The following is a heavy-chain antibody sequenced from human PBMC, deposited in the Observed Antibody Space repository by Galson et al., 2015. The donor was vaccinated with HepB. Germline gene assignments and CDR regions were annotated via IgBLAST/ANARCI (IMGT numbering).Heavy chain of an antibody. CDR3: ARQSARTYGYFLDAFDI. CDR2: IYPGDSDT. CDR1: GGRFTDHW. D-gene: IGHD4-17*01. J-gene: IGHJ3*02. Sequence: QSGAEVKKSGESLKISCKDSGGRFTDHWIGWVRQMPGKGLEWMGNIYPGDSDTRYSPSFQGQVTISADKSISTAYLQWSSLKASDTAMYYCARQSARTYGYFLDAFDIWGQGTMVTVSS. V-gene: IGHV5-51*01.